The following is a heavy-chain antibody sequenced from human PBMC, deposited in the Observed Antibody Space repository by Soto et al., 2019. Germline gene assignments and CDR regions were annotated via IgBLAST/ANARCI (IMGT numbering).Heavy chain of an antibody. Sequence: EVQLVESGGGLVKPGGSLRLTCAASGFTFSNAWMSWVRQAPGKGLEWVGRIKSKTDGGTTDYAAPVKGRFTISRDDSKNTRFLQMNSLKTEDTAVYYCTRLERDYYYGMDVWGQGTTVTVSS. CDR3: TRLERDYYYGMDV. J-gene: IGHJ6*02. CDR1: GFTFSNAW. CDR2: IKSKTDGGTT. V-gene: IGHV3-15*01.